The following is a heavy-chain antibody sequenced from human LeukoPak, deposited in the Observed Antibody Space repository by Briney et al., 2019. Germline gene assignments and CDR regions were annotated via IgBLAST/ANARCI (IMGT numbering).Heavy chain of an antibody. CDR3: ASRRDGYNHAAFDI. CDR2: INPSGGST. CDR1: GYTFTGYY. J-gene: IGHJ3*02. V-gene: IGHV1-46*01. D-gene: IGHD5-12*01. Sequence: ASVKVSCKASGYTFTGYYIHWVRQAPGQGLEWMGIINPSGGSTSYAQKFQGRVTMTRDTSTSTVYMELSSLTSEDTAVYYCASRRDGYNHAAFDIWGQGTMVTVSS.